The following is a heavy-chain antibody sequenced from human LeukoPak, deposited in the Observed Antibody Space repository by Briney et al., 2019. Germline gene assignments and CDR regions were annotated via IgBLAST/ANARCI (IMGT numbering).Heavy chain of an antibody. J-gene: IGHJ4*02. CDR1: GFTFSSYA. Sequence: GGSLRLSCAASGFTFSSYAMSWVRQAPGKGLEWVSAISGSGGSTYYEDSVKGRFTISRDNSKNTLYLQMNSLRAEDTAVYYCAKGMFGSGWYGDDYWGQGTLVTVSS. D-gene: IGHD6-19*01. V-gene: IGHV3-23*01. CDR2: ISGSGGST. CDR3: AKGMFGSGWYGDDY.